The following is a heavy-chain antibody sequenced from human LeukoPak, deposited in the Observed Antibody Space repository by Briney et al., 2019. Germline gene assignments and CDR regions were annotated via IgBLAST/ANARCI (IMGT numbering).Heavy chain of an antibody. CDR2: INHSGST. Sequence: SETLSLTCAVYGGSFSGYYWSWIRQPPGKGLEWIGEINHSGSTNYNPSLKSRVTISVDTSKNQFSLKPSSVTAADTAVYYCARARGEEMATISSRRNDYFDYWGQGTLVTVSS. CDR3: ARARGEEMATISSRRNDYFDY. CDR1: GGSFSGYY. D-gene: IGHD5-24*01. V-gene: IGHV4-34*01. J-gene: IGHJ4*02.